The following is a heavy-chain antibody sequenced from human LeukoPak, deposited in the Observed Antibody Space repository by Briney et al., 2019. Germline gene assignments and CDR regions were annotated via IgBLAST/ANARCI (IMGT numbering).Heavy chain of an antibody. D-gene: IGHD1-26*01. CDR3: ARDTTPSYSETYYDALDI. Sequence: PGGSLRLSSAASGFTLSRYWMTWVRQAPGNGLEGVANIEEDGNRKYYVDSVEGRFTISRDNAKKSLYLQMNSLRAEDAAIYYCARDTTPSYSETYYDALDIWGQGTVVTVSS. CDR1: GFTLSRYW. J-gene: IGHJ3*02. V-gene: IGHV3-7*03. CDR2: IEEDGNRK.